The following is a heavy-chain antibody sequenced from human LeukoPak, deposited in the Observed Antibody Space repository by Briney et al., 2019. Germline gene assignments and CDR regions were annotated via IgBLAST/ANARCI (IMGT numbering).Heavy chain of an antibody. J-gene: IGHJ4*02. CDR1: GGSFSGYY. Sequence: SETLSLTCAVYGGSFSGYYWSWIRQPPGKGLEWIGEINHSGSTNYNPTLKSRGTISVDKYKNQFSLKLSSVPAADTSVYYCARIRGIAVAGTHRYYFDYWGQGTLVTVSS. V-gene: IGHV4-34*01. D-gene: IGHD6-19*01. CDR3: ARIRGIAVAGTHRYYFDY. CDR2: INHSGST.